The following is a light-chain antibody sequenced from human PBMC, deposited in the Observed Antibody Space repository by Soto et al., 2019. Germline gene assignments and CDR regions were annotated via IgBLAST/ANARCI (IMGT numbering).Light chain of an antibody. CDR1: SSDVGSYNR. CDR2: EVS. CDR3: SLYTSSSTYV. J-gene: IGLJ1*01. Sequence: QSVLTQPPCVSGSPGQSVTISCTGTSSDVGSYNRVSWYQQPPGTAPKVMIYEVSNRPSGVPDRFSGSKSGNTASLTISGLQAEDEADYYCSLYTSSSTYVFGNSPKVTVL. V-gene: IGLV2-18*01.